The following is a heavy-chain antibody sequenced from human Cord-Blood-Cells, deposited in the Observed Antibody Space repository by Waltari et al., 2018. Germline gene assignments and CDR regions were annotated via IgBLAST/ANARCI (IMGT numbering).Heavy chain of an antibody. CDR3: ARREANWGGEGNWFDP. CDR1: GGSFSGYY. CDR2: INHSGST. J-gene: IGHJ5*02. Sequence: QVQLQQWGAGLLKPSETLSLTCAVSGGSFSGYYWSWIRQPPGKGLEWIGEINHSGSTNYNPSLKSRVTISVDTSKNQFSLKLSSVTAADTAVYYCARREANWGGEGNWFDPWGQGTLVTVSS. D-gene: IGHD7-27*01. V-gene: IGHV4-34*01.